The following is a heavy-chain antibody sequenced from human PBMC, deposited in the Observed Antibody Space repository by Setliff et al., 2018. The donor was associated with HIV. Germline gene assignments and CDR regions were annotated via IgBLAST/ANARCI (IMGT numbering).Heavy chain of an antibody. D-gene: IGHD2-21*01. CDR3: ATIDYYSV. CDR2: ICGTWKT. Sequence: PSETLSLTCTVSGDSISSSTYCWGWIRQPPGKGLEWIGSICGTWKTYYNPSLKSRVTISVDTSKNQLSLKLSSVTAADTAVYYCATIDYYSVWGKGTTVTVSS. V-gene: IGHV4-39*01. CDR1: GDSISSSTYC. J-gene: IGHJ6*04.